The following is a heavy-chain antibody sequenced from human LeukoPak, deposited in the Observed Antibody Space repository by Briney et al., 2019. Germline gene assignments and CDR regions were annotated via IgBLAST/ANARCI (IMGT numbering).Heavy chain of an antibody. CDR2: IYYSGST. D-gene: IGHD2-8*02. V-gene: IGHV4-59*01. CDR3: ARAVAYGIDTGYFDY. Sequence: PGGSLRLSCAASGFTFSSYSMNWIRQPPGKGLEWIGYIYYSGSTNYNPSLKSRVTISVDTSKNQFSLNLNSVTAADTAVYYCARAVAYGIDTGYFDYWGQGTLVTVSS. CDR1: GFTFSSYS. J-gene: IGHJ4*02.